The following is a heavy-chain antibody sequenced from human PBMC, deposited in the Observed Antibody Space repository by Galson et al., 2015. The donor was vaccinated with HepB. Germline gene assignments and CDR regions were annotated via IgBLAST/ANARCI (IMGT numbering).Heavy chain of an antibody. J-gene: IGHJ3*01. CDR3: AKDKRDGVNYLDAFDV. D-gene: IGHD5-24*01. CDR2: VRGSGGRT. CDR1: GFTFSIYA. Sequence: SLRLSCAASGFTFSIYAMGWVRQAPGKGLEWVSSVRGSGGRTYFADSVKGRFTISRDNSENMLHLRMNTLRADDTAVYYCAKDKRDGVNYLDAFDVWGQGTMVTVSS. V-gene: IGHV3-23*01.